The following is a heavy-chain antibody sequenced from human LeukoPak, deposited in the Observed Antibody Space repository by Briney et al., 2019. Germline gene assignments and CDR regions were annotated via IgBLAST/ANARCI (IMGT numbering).Heavy chain of an antibody. CDR2: INPNTGGT. V-gene: IGHV1-2*02. CDR1: GHTFTDHY. CDR3: AREKLQIAPLHLDP. J-gene: IGHJ5*02. Sequence: GASVKVSCKASGHTFTDHYIHWVRQAPGQGLQWMGWINPNTGGTNYPQKFQGRVTMTRDTSISTAYMELSRLISDDTAVYYCAREKLQIAPLHLDPWGQGTLVTVSS. D-gene: IGHD1-7*01.